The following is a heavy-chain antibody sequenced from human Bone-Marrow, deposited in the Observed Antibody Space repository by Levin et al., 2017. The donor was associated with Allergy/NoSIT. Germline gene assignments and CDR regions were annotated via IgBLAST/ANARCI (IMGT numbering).Heavy chain of an antibody. CDR1: GGSVSSSSYY. D-gene: IGHD3-16*02. CDR3: ASVVWGSYRFDY. Sequence: SSETLSLTCSVSGGSVSSSSYYWGWIRQPPGKELEWIGYIYYSGSTNYKPSLKSRVTISLDTSKNQFSLKLRSVTAADTAVYYCASVVWGSYRFDYWGQGILVTVSS. V-gene: IGHV4-61*05. CDR2: IYYSGST. J-gene: IGHJ4*02.